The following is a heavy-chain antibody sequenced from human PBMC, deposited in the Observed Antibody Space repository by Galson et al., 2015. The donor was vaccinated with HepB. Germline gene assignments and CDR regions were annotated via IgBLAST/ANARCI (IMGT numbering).Heavy chain of an antibody. Sequence: SLRLSCAASEFIFSSYAMSWVRQAPGKGLEWVSGISGSGGSTYYADSVKGRFTISRDNSKNTLYLQMNSLRAEDTAVYYCAKDRRTTVTTLSFQHWGQGTLVTVSS. V-gene: IGHV3-23*01. D-gene: IGHD4-17*01. CDR1: EFIFSSYA. CDR3: AKDRRTTVTTLSFQH. J-gene: IGHJ1*01. CDR2: ISGSGGST.